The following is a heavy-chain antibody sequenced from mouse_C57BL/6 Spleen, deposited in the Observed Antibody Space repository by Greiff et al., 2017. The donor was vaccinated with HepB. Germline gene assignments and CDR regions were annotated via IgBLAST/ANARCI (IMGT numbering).Heavy chain of an antibody. CDR3: ARSRDYGSSSFAY. V-gene: IGHV1-19*01. D-gene: IGHD1-1*01. Sequence: EVQLHQSGPVLVKPGASVKMSCKASGYTFTDYYMNWVKQSHGKSLEWIGVINPYNGGTSYNQKFKGKATLTVDKSSSTAYMELNSLTSEDSAVYYCARSRDYGSSSFAYWGQGTLVTVSA. CDR1: GYTFTDYY. J-gene: IGHJ3*01. CDR2: INPYNGGT.